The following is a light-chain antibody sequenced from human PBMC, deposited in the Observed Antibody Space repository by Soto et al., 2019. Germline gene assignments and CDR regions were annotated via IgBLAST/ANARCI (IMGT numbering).Light chain of an antibody. Sequence: QSALTQPASVSGSPGQSITISCSGTSSDVGDYNYVSWYQQHPGKAPKLIIFEVSDRPSGVSSRFSGSKSGNTASLTISGLQAGDEADYYCSSYRSTGASYVFGTGTKLTVL. J-gene: IGLJ1*01. CDR1: SSDVGDYNY. CDR3: SSYRSTGASYV. V-gene: IGLV2-14*01. CDR2: EVS.